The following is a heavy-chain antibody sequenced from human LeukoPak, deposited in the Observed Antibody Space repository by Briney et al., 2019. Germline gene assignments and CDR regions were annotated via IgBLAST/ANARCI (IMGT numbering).Heavy chain of an antibody. CDR2: TYFRSQWYS. V-gene: IGHV6-1*01. J-gene: IGHJ4*02. Sequence: QTLSLTCAISGDSVSSTSAAWNCIRQSPSRGLEWLGRTYFRSQWYSDYAVSVRGRISINADTSKNQFSLQLNSVAPEDTAIYFCARYTYTFYLDYWGQGTVVTVSS. CDR1: GDSVSSTSAA. CDR3: ARYTYTFYLDY. D-gene: IGHD2/OR15-2a*01.